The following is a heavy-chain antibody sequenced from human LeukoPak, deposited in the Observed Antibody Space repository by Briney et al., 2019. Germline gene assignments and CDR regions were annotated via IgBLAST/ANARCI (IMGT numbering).Heavy chain of an antibody. D-gene: IGHD6-13*01. CDR3: ARDTSSWRY. CDR1: GFTFSSYS. CDR2: ISGSGGST. Sequence: GGSLRLSCAASGFTFSSYSMDWVRQAPGKGLEWVSGISGSGGSTYYADSAKGRFTISRDNSKNTLYLQMNSLRAEDTALYYCARDTSSWRYWGQGTLVTVSS. V-gene: IGHV3-23*01. J-gene: IGHJ4*02.